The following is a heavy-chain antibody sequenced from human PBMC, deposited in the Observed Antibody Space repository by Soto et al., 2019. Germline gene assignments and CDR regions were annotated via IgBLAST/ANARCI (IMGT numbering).Heavy chain of an antibody. V-gene: IGHV1-18*01. Sequence: QVPLVQSGAEVKKPGASVKVSCKASGYTFTSYGISWVRQAPGQGLEWMGWISAYNGNTNYAQKLQGRVTMPTDTSNRTADMELGSLRSDDTAVDYCAGDLYCGSYGNWGRGTLVTVSS. CDR3: AGDLYCGSYGN. D-gene: IGHD1-26*01. CDR1: GYTFTSYG. CDR2: ISAYNGNT. J-gene: IGHJ4*02.